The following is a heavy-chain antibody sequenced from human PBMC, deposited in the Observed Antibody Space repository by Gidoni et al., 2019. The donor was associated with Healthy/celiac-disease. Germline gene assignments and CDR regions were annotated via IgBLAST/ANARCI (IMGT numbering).Heavy chain of an antibody. V-gene: IGHV1-2*02. CDR2: INPNSGGT. D-gene: IGHD4-4*01. J-gene: IGHJ6*02. Sequence: QVQLVQSGAEVKKPGASVKVSCKASGYTFTGYYMHWVRQAPGQGLEWMGWINPNSGGTNYAQKFQGRVTMTRDTSISTAYMELSRLRSDDTAVYYCARDTSVYSYYYYGMDVWGQGTTVTVSS. CDR3: ARDTSVYSYYYYGMDV. CDR1: GYTFTGYY.